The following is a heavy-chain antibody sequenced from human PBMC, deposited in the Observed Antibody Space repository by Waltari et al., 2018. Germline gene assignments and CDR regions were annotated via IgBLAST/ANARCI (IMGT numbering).Heavy chain of an antibody. J-gene: IGHJ2*01. V-gene: IGHV4-38-2*02. CDR2: IYHSGST. D-gene: IGHD2-15*01. Sequence: QVQLQESGPGLVKPSETLSLTCAVSGYSISSGYYWGWIRQPPGKGLEWIGSIYHSGSTYYNPSLKSRVNIAVDTSKNQFSLKLSSVTAADTAVYYCARDSGGATLVWYFDLWGRGTLVTVSS. CDR3: ARDSGGATLVWYFDL. CDR1: GYSISSGYY.